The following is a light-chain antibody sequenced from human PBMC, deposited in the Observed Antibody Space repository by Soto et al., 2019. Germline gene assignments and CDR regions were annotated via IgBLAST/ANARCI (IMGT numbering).Light chain of an antibody. J-gene: IGKJ2*03. CDR1: QSISKW. V-gene: IGKV1-5*01. CDR3: QRYNSVSS. CDR2: STS. Sequence: IQMIQSPSTLSASLGETVTITCRAGQSISKWLAWYRQKPGQAPVLLIHSTSTLQFGVPSRFSGSGSGTDLALTSSDLQPDDSATYYCQRYNSVSSFGQGTRLVIE.